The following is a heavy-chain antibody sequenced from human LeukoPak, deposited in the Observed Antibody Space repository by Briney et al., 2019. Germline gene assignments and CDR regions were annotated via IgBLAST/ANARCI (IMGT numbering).Heavy chain of an antibody. D-gene: IGHD4-17*01. V-gene: IGHV4-61*02. J-gene: IGHJ2*01. CDR2: IYGSGST. CDR1: GSSTSSSRYY. Sequence: SETLSLTCTVSGSSTSSSRYYWSWIRQPAGKGLVWIGRIYGSGSTNYNPSLKRRITISVDTSKNQFSLKLSSVTAADTAVYYCASSVTTSDWYFDLWGRGTLVTVSS. CDR3: ASSVTTSDWYFDL.